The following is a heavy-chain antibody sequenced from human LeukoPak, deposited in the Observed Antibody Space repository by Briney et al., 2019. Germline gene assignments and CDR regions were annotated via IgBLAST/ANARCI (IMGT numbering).Heavy chain of an antibody. V-gene: IGHV1-18*04. CDR2: ISAYNGNT. J-gene: IGHJ4*02. D-gene: IGHD5-18*01. CDR1: GYTFTSYG. CDR3: ARDFPYSSGYKGDFDY. Sequence: GASVKVSCTASGYTFTSYGISWVRQAPGQGLEWMGWISAYNGNTNYAQKLQGRVTMTTDTSTSTAYMELRSLRSDDTAVYYCARDFPYSSGYKGDFDYWGQGTLVTVPS.